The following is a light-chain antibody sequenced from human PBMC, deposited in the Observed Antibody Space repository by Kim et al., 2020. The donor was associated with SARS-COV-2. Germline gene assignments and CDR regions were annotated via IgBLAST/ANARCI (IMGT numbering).Light chain of an antibody. Sequence: VTISCTGGRANIGSGYDVNWYQQLPGQAPKLIIFANNNRPSGVPDRISASTSGTSASLAITGLQADDEGTYYCQSFDSGLSVRWVFGGGTKVTVL. V-gene: IGLV1-40*01. CDR2: ANN. CDR1: RANIGSGYD. J-gene: IGLJ3*02. CDR3: QSFDSGLSVRWV.